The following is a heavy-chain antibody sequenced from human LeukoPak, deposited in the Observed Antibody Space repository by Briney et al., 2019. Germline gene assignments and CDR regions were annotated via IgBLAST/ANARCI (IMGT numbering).Heavy chain of an antibody. CDR1: GYTFTGYY. Sequence: GASVIVSCKTSGYTFTGYYIHWMRQAPGQGPEWMGWMNPDNGGSTYAQNFQGRVSMTRDTSVSTAYLELSSLKSDDTAVYYCARDVMGDYIPAAIRGNWFDPWGQGTLVTVSS. J-gene: IGHJ5*02. V-gene: IGHV1-2*02. CDR2: MNPDNGGS. CDR3: ARDVMGDYIPAAIRGNWFDP. D-gene: IGHD2-2*02.